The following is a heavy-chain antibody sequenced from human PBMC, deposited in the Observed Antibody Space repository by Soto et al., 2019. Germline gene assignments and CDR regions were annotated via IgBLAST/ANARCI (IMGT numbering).Heavy chain of an antibody. J-gene: IGHJ5*02. D-gene: IGHD4-17*01. CDR3: ARDQIDYGDPAGWFDP. CDR2: ISAYNGNT. Sequence: ASVKVSCKASGYTFTSYGISWVRQAPGQGLEWMGWISAYNGNTNYAQKLQGRVTMTTDTSTSTAYMELRSLRSDDTAVYYCARDQIDYGDPAGWFDPWGQGTLVTVSS. V-gene: IGHV1-18*01. CDR1: GYTFTSYG.